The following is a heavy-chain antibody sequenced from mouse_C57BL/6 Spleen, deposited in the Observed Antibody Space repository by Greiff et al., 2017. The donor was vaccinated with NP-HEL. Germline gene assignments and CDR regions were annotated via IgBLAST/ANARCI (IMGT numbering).Heavy chain of an antibody. CDR2: INPGSGGT. D-gene: IGHD1-1*01. CDR3: ARNYGSSYAMDY. CDR1: GYAFTNYL. J-gene: IGHJ4*01. V-gene: IGHV1-54*01. Sequence: VQLQQSGAELVRPGTSVKVSCKASGYAFTNYLIEWVKQRPGQGLEWIGVINPGSGGTNYNEKFKGKATLTEDKASSTAYMQRSSLTSEDSAVYFCARNYGSSYAMDYWGQGTSVTVSS.